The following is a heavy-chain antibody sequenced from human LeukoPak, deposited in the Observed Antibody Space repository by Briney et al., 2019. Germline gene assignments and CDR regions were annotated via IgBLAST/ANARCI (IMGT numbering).Heavy chain of an antibody. D-gene: IGHD3-22*01. Sequence: SETLSLTCAVYGGSFSGYYWSWIRQPPGKGLEWIGEINHSGSTNYNPSLKSRVTISVDTSKNQFSLKLSSVTAADTAVYYCARDYYHDSSGYDYWGQGTLVTVSS. V-gene: IGHV4-34*01. CDR2: INHSGST. CDR3: ARDYYHDSSGYDY. CDR1: GGSFSGYY. J-gene: IGHJ4*02.